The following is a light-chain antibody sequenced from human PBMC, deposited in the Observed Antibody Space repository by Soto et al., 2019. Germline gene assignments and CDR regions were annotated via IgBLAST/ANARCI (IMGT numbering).Light chain of an antibody. CDR3: QQFDDYPFT. CDR1: QSVTSNY. Sequence: ENVLTQSPGTLSLSPGERATLSCRASQSVTSNYLAWYQQKPGQAPRLLIYVASVRATGIPDRFSGSGSGADFTLTISRLEPEDFAIYYCQQFDDYPFTFGPGTKVDI. CDR2: VAS. J-gene: IGKJ3*01. V-gene: IGKV3-20*01.